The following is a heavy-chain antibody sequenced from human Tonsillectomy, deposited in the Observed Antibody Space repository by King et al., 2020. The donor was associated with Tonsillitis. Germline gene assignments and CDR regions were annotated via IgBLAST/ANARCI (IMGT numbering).Heavy chain of an antibody. D-gene: IGHD3-10*01. CDR1: GFTFSSYG. J-gene: IGHJ2*01. Sequence: VQLVESGGGVVQPGRSLRLSCTASGFTFSSYGMHWVRQAPGKGLEWVAVISYDGSNKYYADSVKGRFTISRDTSRNTLYLQMNSLRAEDTAVYYCARDGTIWCEVLFGWYFDLWGRGTLVTVSS. CDR3: ARDGTIWCEVLFGWYFDL. V-gene: IGHV3-30*03. CDR2: ISYDGSNK.